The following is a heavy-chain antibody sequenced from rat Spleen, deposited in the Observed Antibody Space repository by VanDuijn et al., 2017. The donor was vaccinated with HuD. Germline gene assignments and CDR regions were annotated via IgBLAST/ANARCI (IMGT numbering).Heavy chain of an antibody. V-gene: IGHV2S8*01. CDR1: GFSLTSNG. D-gene: IGHD1-12*02. J-gene: IGHJ4*01. Sequence: QVQLKESGPGLVQPSQTLSLTCTVSGFSLTSNGVSWVRQPPGEGLEWIAAISSGGNTYYNSALKSRLSISRDTSKSQVFLKVISLQTEDTAIYFCTRDGSYYYGPYVMDAWGQGASVTVSS. CDR3: TRDGSYYYGPYVMDA. CDR2: ISSGGNT.